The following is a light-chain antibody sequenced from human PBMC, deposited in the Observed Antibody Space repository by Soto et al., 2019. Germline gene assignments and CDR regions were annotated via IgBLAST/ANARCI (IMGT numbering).Light chain of an antibody. CDR3: QQYYSYPLT. CDR1: QGISSY. CDR2: AAS. Sequence: IRMTQSPSSFSASTGDRVTITCRASQGISSYLAWYQQKPGKAPKLLIYAASTLQSGVPSRFSGSGSGTDFTLTISCLQSEDFATYYCQQYYSYPLTFGGGTKVDIK. J-gene: IGKJ4*01. V-gene: IGKV1-8*01.